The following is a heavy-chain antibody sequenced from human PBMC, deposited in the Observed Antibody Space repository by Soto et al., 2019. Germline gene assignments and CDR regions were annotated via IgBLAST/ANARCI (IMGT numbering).Heavy chain of an antibody. J-gene: IGHJ4*02. V-gene: IGHV3-30*18. CDR2: TSYDGNNK. Sequence: GGSLRLSWTGSGFTFGNYGMHWVRQAPGKGLEWVASTSYDGNNKYYADSLKGRFTISRDNSKKMVYLQMTSLGPEDTAVYYCAKGGGSARDFDYWGRGALVTVSS. CDR3: AKGGGSARDFDY. CDR1: GFTFGNYG. D-gene: IGHD1-26*01.